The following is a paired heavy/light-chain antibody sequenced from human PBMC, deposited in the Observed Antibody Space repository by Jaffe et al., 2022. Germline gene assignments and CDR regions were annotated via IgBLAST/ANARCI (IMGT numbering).Heavy chain of an antibody. V-gene: IGHV3-11*01. CDR2: ISSSGSTI. D-gene: IGHD2-15*01. J-gene: IGHJ6*03. CDR3: ARVEDCSGGSCYSFYYYYYMDV. Sequence: QVQLVESGGGLVKPGGSLRLSCAASGFTFSDYYMSWIRQAPGKGLEWVSYISSSGSTIYYADSVKGRFTISRDNAKNSLYLQMNSLRAEDTAVYYCARVEDCSGGSCYSFYYYYYMDVWGKGTTVTVSS. CDR1: GFTFSDYY.
Light chain of an antibody. CDR2: GKN. J-gene: IGLJ2*01. V-gene: IGLV3-19*01. CDR1: SLRSYY. CDR3: NSRDSSGNPV. Sequence: SSELTQDPAVSVALGQTVRITCQGDSLRSYYASWYQQKPGQAPVLVIYGKNNRPSGIPDRFSGSSSGNTASLTITGAQAEDEADYYCNSRDSSGNPVFGGGTKLTVL.